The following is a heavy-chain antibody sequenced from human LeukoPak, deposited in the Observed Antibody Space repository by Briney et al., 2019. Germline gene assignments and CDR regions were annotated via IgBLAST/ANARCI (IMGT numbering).Heavy chain of an antibody. D-gene: IGHD3-10*01. CDR3: ARESSGNYYNPLGYMDV. Sequence: KPSETLSLTCTVSGGSISSYYWSWIRQPPGKGLEWIGYIYTSGSTNYNPSLKSRVTISVDTSKNQFSLKLSSVTAADTAVYYCARESSGNYYNPLGYMDVWGKGTTVTVSS. CDR2: IYTSGST. V-gene: IGHV4-4*09. CDR1: GGSISSYY. J-gene: IGHJ6*03.